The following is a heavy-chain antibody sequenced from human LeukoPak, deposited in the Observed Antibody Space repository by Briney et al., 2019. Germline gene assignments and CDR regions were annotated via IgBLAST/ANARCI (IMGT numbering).Heavy chain of an antibody. CDR3: ARGGSNWYNAYFDY. V-gene: IGHV3-30*03. J-gene: IGHJ4*02. CDR2: ISYDGSNK. CDR1: GFTFSSYG. Sequence: GGSLRLSCAASGFTFSSYGMHWVRQAPGKGLEWVAVISYDGSNKYYADSVKGRFTISRDNSKNTLYLQMNSLRAEDTAVYYCARGGSNWYNAYFDYWGQGTLVTVSS. D-gene: IGHD1/OR15-1a*01.